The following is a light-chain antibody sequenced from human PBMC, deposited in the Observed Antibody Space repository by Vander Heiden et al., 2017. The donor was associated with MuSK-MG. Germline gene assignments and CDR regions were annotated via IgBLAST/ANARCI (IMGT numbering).Light chain of an antibody. V-gene: IGLV2-23*02. CDR2: EVS. J-gene: IGLJ2*01. CDR3: CSYAGSSIVV. CDR1: SSDVGSYNL. Sequence: QSALTPPASVSGSPGQSTTISCTGTSSDVGSYNLVSWYQQHPGKAPKLMIYEVSKRPSGVSNRFSGSKSGNTASLTISGLQAEDEADYYCCSYAGSSIVVFGGGTKLTVL.